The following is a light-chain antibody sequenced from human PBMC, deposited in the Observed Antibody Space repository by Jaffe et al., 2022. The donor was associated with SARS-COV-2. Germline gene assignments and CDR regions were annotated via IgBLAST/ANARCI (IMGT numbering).Light chain of an antibody. CDR1: QSVSSSN. V-gene: IGKV3-20*01. CDR3: QQYGSSPLT. Sequence: EIVLTQSPGTLSLSPGERATLSCRASQSVSSSNLAWYQQKPGQAPRLLIYGASSRATGIPDRVSGSGSGTDFTLTISRLEPEDFAVYYCQQYGSSPLTFGGGTRVEIK. J-gene: IGKJ4*01. CDR2: GAS.